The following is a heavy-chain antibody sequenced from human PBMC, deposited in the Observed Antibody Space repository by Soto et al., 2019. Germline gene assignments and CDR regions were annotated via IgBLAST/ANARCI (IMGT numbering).Heavy chain of an antibody. Sequence: ASVKVSCKASGYSFSKYGISWVRQAPGQGLEWLGWINVKDGHINYGRNFQGRLILTTDTSTTTAYMELRTLRFDDTAVYYCARDFDFLFDYWGQGTWVTVSS. CDR1: GYSFSKYG. CDR2: INVKDGHI. V-gene: IGHV1-18*01. J-gene: IGHJ4*02. CDR3: ARDFDFLFDY.